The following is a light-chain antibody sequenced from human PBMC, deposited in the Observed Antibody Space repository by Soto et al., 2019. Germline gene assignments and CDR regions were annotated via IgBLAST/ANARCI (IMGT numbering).Light chain of an antibody. CDR1: SIDIGGYNS. CDR2: EVN. Sequence: QSALTQPRSVSGSRGQSVTISCTGTSIDIGGYNSVSWYQQHPGKAPKLMIYEVNQRPSGVPDRFSGAKSGNTASLTVSGLQAEDEADYYCSSYAGSSNVFGTGTKATVL. CDR3: SSYAGSSNV. V-gene: IGLV2-8*01. J-gene: IGLJ1*01.